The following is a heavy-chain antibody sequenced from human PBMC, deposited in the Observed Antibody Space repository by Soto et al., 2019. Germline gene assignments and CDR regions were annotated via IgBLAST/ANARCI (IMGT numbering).Heavy chain of an antibody. D-gene: IGHD3-16*01. CDR1: GGSISSDSYY. Sequence: QVQLQESGPGLVKPSQTLSLSCTVSGGSISSDSYYWTWIRQHPGKGLEWIGYVYYSGNTYYNPSLKSRLTISLDTSKKQFSLKLTSVTAADTAVDFWAAGSCGVGLSCDSWGQGILVTVSS. CDR2: VYYSGNT. V-gene: IGHV4-31*03. J-gene: IGHJ4*02. CDR3: AAGSCGVGLSCDS.